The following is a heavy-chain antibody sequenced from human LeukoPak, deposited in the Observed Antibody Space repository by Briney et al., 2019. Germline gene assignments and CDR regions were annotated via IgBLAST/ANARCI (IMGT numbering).Heavy chain of an antibody. CDR2: ISSSSGYI. V-gene: IGHV3-21*01. CDR1: GFTFSSYS. Sequence: KAGGSLRLSCAASGFTFSSYSKNWVRQAPGKGLEWVSSISSSSGYIYYADSVKGRFTISRDNAKNSLYLQMNSLRAEDTAVYYCARRYCSGGSCHPPDYWGQGTLVTVSS. CDR3: ARRYCSGGSCHPPDY. J-gene: IGHJ4*02. D-gene: IGHD2-15*01.